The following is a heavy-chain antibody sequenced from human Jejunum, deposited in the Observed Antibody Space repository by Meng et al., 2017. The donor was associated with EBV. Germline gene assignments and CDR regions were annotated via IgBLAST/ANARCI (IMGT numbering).Heavy chain of an antibody. J-gene: IGHJ5*02. CDR3: ASHSGSSSWWFDP. CDR2: IYYSGST. D-gene: IGHD6-6*01. Sequence: GLLQESGPEVLKPWQTLSLTCTASGGSISGYYWNWIRQAPGKGLEWIGYIYYSGSTNYTPSITSRVTISVDTSKNQFSLKLSSVTAADTAMYYCASHSGSSSWWFDPWGQGTLVTVSS. V-gene: IGHV4-59*01. CDR1: GGSISGYY.